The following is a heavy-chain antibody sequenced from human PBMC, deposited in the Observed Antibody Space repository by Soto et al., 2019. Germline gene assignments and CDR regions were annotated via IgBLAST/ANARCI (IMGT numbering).Heavy chain of an antibody. V-gene: IGHV4-30-4*01. Sequence: PSEILSLTCTVSGGSISSGDYYWSWIRQPPGKGLEWIGYIYYSGSTYYNPSLKSRVTISVDTSKNQFSLKLSSVTAADTAVYYCARVDTMIVRKKGHFDYWGQGTLVTVSS. J-gene: IGHJ4*02. D-gene: IGHD3-22*01. CDR1: GGSISSGDYY. CDR3: ARVDTMIVRKKGHFDY. CDR2: IYYSGST.